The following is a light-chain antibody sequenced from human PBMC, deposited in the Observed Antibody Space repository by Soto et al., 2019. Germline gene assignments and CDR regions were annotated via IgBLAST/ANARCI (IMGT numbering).Light chain of an antibody. CDR2: GAS. Sequence: EVVLTQSPATLSLSPVEGATLSCRVSQSISSSYLSWYQQRPGQAPRLLIYGASTRATGIPARFSGSGRGSGTDFTLTISSLEPEDFAVYYCQQRSNWPSITFGQGTRLEIK. V-gene: IGKV3D-7*01. CDR1: QSISSSY. CDR3: QQRSNWPSIT. J-gene: IGKJ5*01.